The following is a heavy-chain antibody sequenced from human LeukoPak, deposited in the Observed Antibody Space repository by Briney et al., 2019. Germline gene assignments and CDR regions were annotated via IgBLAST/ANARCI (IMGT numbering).Heavy chain of an antibody. Sequence: PGGSLRLSCAASGFTFSSYAMHWVRQAPGKGLEWVAVISYDGSNKYYADSVKGRFTISRDNSKNTLYLQMNSLRAEDTAVYYCAKVRNLWELLGAFDIWGQGTMVTVSS. V-gene: IGHV3-30-3*01. CDR2: ISYDGSNK. CDR3: AKVRNLWELLGAFDI. D-gene: IGHD1-26*01. CDR1: GFTFSSYA. J-gene: IGHJ3*02.